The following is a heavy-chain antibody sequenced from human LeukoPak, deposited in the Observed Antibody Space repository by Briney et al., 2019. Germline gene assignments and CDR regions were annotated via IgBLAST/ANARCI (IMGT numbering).Heavy chain of an antibody. CDR3: ARGFKQLVLSAFDI. J-gene: IGHJ3*02. CDR1: GYTFTSYD. CDR2: MNPNSGNT. Sequence: GGSVKVSCKASGYTFTSYDFNWVRQAAGQGLEWMGWMNPNSGNTGYTQKFQGRVTMTRDTAISTAYMELTSLRSEDTAVYYCARGFKQLVLSAFDIWGQGTMVTVSS. D-gene: IGHD6-6*01. V-gene: IGHV1-8*01.